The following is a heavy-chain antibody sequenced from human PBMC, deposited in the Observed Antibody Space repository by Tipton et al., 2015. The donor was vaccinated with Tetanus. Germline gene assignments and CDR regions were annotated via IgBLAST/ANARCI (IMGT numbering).Heavy chain of an antibody. J-gene: IGHJ4*02. CDR1: GGSISGDGYY. V-gene: IGHV4-31*03. CDR2: IYNSGST. Sequence: TLSLTCSVSGGSISGDGYYWSWIRQHPGKGLEWIGDIYNSGSTYYNPSLKSRVTISVDTSKNQFSLKLNSVTAADTAVYYCARDQARGARGWNYFDYWGQGSLVTVSS. CDR3: ARDQARGARGWNYFDY. D-gene: IGHD1-26*01.